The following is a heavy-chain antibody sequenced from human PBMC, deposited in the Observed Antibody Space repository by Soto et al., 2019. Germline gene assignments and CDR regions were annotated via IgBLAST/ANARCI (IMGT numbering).Heavy chain of an antibody. CDR1: TGSFSCFY. CDR2: IYSSGET. CDR3: ARASQCKSYFDCFAWLDY. Sequence: PSGDPSLTCTVSTGSFSCFYLNWVRPPARKGLEWIGRIYSSGETNYNPSLTGRVIMSLDTSKNQFSLKLTSVTAADTAVYYCARASQCKSYFDCFAWLDYWGQGTLVSVYS. J-gene: IGHJ4*02. D-gene: IGHD3-9*01. V-gene: IGHV4-4*07.